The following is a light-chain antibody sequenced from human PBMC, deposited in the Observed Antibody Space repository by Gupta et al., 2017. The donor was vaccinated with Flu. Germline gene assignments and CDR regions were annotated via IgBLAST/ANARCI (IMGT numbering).Light chain of an antibody. CDR2: EDN. CDR3: QSYDSSNQV. J-gene: IGLJ3*02. Sequence: NFMLTQPHSVSESPGKPVPISCTRSSGSIASNYVQWYQQRPGSSPTTVIYEDNQRPSGVPNRFSGSSDSSSNSASLTISGLQTEDEADYYCQSYDSSNQVFGGGTKLTVL. CDR1: SGSIASNY. V-gene: IGLV6-57*01.